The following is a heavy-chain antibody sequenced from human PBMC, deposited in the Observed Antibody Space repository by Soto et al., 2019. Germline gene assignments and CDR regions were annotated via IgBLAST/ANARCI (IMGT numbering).Heavy chain of an antibody. CDR3: ARELRNYYYYMDV. CDR1: GFTFSSYA. J-gene: IGHJ6*03. Sequence: GGSLRLSCAASGFTFSSYAMHWVRQAPGKGLEYVSAISSNGGSTYYANSVKGRFTISRDNSKNTLYLQMGSLRAEDMAVYYCARELRNYYYYMDVWGKGTTVTVSS. CDR2: ISSNGGST. V-gene: IGHV3-64*01.